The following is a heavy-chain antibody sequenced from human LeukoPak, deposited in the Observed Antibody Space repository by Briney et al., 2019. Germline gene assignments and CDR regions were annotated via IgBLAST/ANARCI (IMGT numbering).Heavy chain of an antibody. D-gene: IGHD6-13*01. CDR1: GFTFSSYS. V-gene: IGHV3-21*01. Sequence: GGSLRLSCAASGFTFSSYSMNWVRQAPGKGLEWVSSISSSSSYIYYADSVKGRFTISRDNAENSLYLQMNSLRAEDTAVYYCARDYLLEAGNWFDPWGQGTLVTVSS. J-gene: IGHJ5*02. CDR2: ISSSSSYI. CDR3: ARDYLLEAGNWFDP.